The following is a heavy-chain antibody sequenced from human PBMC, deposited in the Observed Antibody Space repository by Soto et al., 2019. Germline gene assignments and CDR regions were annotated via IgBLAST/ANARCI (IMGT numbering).Heavy chain of an antibody. CDR2: LIPIFGAA. V-gene: IGHV1-69*01. J-gene: IGHJ5*02. D-gene: IGHD6-6*01. CDR1: GGTFTNYV. CDR3: ARGRSSPNCDP. Sequence: QVQLVQSGAEVRKPGSSVKVSCKISGGTFTNYVISWLRQAPGQGLEWMGGLIPIFGAANLAQKFQGSVTITADESTSTVNMELSSLTSDDTAVYYGARGRSSPNCDPWGQGTVVTVSS.